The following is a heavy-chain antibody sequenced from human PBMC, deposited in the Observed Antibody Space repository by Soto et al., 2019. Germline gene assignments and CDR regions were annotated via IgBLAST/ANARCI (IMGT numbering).Heavy chain of an antibody. V-gene: IGHV1-18*01. CDR2: ISAYNGNT. D-gene: IGHD6-6*01. Sequence: ASVKVSCKASGYTFTSYGISWVRQAPGQGLEWMGWISAYNGNTNYAQKLQGRVTMTTDTSTSTAYMELRSLRSDDTAVYYCARTHFENSLLTRIAADYYYYYMDVWGKGTTVTVSS. CDR1: GYTFTSYG. J-gene: IGHJ6*03. CDR3: ARTHFENSLLTRIAADYYYYYMDV.